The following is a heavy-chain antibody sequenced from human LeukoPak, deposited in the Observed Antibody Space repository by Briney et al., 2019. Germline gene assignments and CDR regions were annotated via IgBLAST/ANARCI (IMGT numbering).Heavy chain of an antibody. CDR1: GDSVSNDVYY. CDR3: ARDRGSTTARGVPSWFDP. Sequence: SETLSLTCTVSGDSVSNDVYYWTWIRQPAGKGLEWIGRIVPSGVTRYNPSFEGRLTISVDTAKNQFSPKLTSMTAADTTVYYCARDRGSTTARGVPSWFDPWGQGTLVTVSS. J-gene: IGHJ5*02. V-gene: IGHV4-61*02. CDR2: IVPSGVT. D-gene: IGHD3-10*01.